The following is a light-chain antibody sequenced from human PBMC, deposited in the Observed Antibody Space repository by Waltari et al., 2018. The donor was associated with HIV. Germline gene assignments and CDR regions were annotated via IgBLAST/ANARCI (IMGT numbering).Light chain of an antibody. CDR1: QGITND. CDR3: LQDYNSPPT. J-gene: IGKJ2*01. CDR2: AAS. V-gene: IGKV1-6*01. Sequence: AIQMTQSPSSLSASVGDRVIITCRASQGITNDLVWNQQKPGKAPKVLSYAASTLQSVVPSRFSGSGSGTDFTLTISSLQPEDLAIYYCLQDYNSPPTFGQGTKLEIK.